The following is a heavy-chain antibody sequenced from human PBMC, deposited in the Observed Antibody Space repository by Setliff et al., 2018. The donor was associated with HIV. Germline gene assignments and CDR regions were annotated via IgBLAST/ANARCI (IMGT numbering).Heavy chain of an antibody. D-gene: IGHD2-2*01. CDR2: IFYTGST. CDR3: VRGYCSSTACYDDYYYMDV. CDR1: GGSISGHY. J-gene: IGHJ6*03. V-gene: IGHV4-59*11. Sequence: PSETLSLTCTVSGGSISGHYWSWIRQPPGKGLEWIAYIFYTGSTNYNPPLKSRVTISVDTSKTQFFLKLSSVTAADTAVYYCVRGYCSSTACYDDYYYMDVWGKGSTVTVSS.